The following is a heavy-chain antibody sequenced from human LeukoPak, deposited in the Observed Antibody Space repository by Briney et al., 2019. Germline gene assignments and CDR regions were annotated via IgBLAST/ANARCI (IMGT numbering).Heavy chain of an antibody. J-gene: IGHJ4*02. CDR2: ISWNSGSI. V-gene: IGHV3-9*01. CDR1: GFTFDDYA. Sequence: GGSLRLSCAASGFTFDDYAMHWVRQAPGKGLEWVSGISWNSGSIGYADSVKGRFTISRDNAKNSLYLQMNSLRAEDTALYYCAKERSYDSSGFDYWGQGTLVTVSS. D-gene: IGHD3-22*01. CDR3: AKERSYDSSGFDY.